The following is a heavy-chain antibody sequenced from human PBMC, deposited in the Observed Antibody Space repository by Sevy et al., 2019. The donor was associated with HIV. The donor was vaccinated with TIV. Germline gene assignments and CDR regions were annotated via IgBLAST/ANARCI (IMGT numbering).Heavy chain of an antibody. Sequence: GGSLRLSCAASGFTFSNYWMSWVRQAPGKGPEWVAHINQDGSEKYYVDPVKGRFTDARDNAKNSLYLQMNSLRDEDTDVYYCGSAPDGSGSSYYFDQWGQGARVTVSS. CDR1: GFTFSNYW. D-gene: IGHD3-10*01. J-gene: IGHJ4*02. CDR3: GSAPDGSGSSYYFDQ. V-gene: IGHV3-7*01. CDR2: INQDGSEK.